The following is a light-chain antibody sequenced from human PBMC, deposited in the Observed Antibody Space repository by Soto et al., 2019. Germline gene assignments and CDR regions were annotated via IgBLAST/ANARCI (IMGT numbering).Light chain of an antibody. CDR3: QKDNSAHTWT. CDR1: QGISNY. CDR2: AAS. Sequence: DIQMTQSPSSLSASVGDRVTITCRASQGISNYLAWYQQKPGKVPKLLIYAASTLQSGVPSRFSGSGSGTDFTLTISSLQPEDVATYYCQKDNSAHTWTFGQGIKVEIK. J-gene: IGKJ1*01. V-gene: IGKV1-27*01.